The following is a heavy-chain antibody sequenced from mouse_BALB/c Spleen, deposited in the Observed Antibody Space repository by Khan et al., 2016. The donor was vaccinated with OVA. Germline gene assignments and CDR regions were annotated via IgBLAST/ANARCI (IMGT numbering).Heavy chain of an antibody. D-gene: IGHD6-1*01. CDR2: ISNGGEST. CDR3: ARRADAYFFAMDY. V-gene: IGHV5-12*02. Sequence: EVELVESGGGLVQPGGSLKLSCATSGFTFSDYYMYWVRQTPEKRLEWVAHISNGGESTYYPDTVKGRFTISRDNAKNTLYLQMSRLKSEDAAIYYCARRADAYFFAMDYWGQGTSVTVSS. CDR1: GFTFSDYY. J-gene: IGHJ4*01.